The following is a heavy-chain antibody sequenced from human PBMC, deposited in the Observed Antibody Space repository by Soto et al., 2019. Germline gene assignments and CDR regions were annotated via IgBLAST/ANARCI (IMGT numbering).Heavy chain of an antibody. Sequence: QVQLVQSGAEVKKPGASVKVSCKASGYTFTTYDISWVRQAPGQGLEWMGRISTYNGNTNYPQSLQGRLTMTTDTPTTTANRELRSLRSDDSAVYYCARDPYHVLMVNAPNLYGMDVWGQGTTVTVSS. CDR3: ARDPYHVLMVNAPNLYGMDV. J-gene: IGHJ6*02. CDR1: GYTFTTYD. D-gene: IGHD2-8*01. V-gene: IGHV1-18*01. CDR2: ISTYNGNT.